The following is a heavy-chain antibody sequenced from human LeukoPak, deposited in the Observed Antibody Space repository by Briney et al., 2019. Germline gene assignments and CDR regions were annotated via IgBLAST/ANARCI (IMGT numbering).Heavy chain of an antibody. Sequence: GRSLRLSCAASGFTFSSYGMHWVRQAPGKGLEWVAVISYDGSNKYYADSVKGRSTISRDNSKNTLYLQMNSLRAEDTAVYYCAKVGYSSGWYEDYWGQGTLVTVSS. CDR2: ISYDGSNK. J-gene: IGHJ4*02. CDR3: AKVGYSSGWYEDY. D-gene: IGHD6-19*01. V-gene: IGHV3-30*18. CDR1: GFTFSSYG.